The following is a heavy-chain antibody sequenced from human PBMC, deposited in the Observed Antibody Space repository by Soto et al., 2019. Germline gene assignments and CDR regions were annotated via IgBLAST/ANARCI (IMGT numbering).Heavy chain of an antibody. J-gene: IGHJ4*02. V-gene: IGHV4-31*03. CDR1: AGSISSGGYY. D-gene: IGHD4-4*01. CDR3: ARQRHDYIHFDY. Sequence: QVQLQESGPGLVKPSQTLSLTCTVSAGSISSGGYYWSWIRQHPGKGLEWIGYIYYSGSTYYNPSLKRRVTISVDTSKNQFSLKLSSVSAADTAVYYCARQRHDYIHFDYWGQGTLVTVSS. CDR2: IYYSGST.